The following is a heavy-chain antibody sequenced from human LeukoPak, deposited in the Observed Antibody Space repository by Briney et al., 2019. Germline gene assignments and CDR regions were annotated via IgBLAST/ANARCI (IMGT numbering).Heavy chain of an antibody. CDR1: GGSISSYY. CDR2: IYTSGST. J-gene: IGHJ4*02. D-gene: IGHD4-11*01. V-gene: IGHV4-4*07. Sequence: SATLSLTCTVSGGSISSYYWSWIRQPAGKGLEWIGRIYTSGSTNYNPSLKSRVTISVDKSKNQFSLKLSSVTAADTAVYYCARSEVTTGLFDYWGQGTLVTVSS. CDR3: ARSEVTTGLFDY.